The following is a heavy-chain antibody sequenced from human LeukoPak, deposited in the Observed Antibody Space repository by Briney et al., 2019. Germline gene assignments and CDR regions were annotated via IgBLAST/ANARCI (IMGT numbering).Heavy chain of an antibody. CDR2: ISSSSSYI. Sequence: PGGSLRLSCAASGFTFSSYSMNWVRQAPGKGLEWVSSISSSSSYIYYADSVKGRFTISRDNAKNSLYLQMNSLRAEDTAVYYCARAPRRDGYNYRSFDYWGQGTLVTVSS. V-gene: IGHV3-21*01. CDR3: ARAPRRDGYNYRSFDY. J-gene: IGHJ4*02. D-gene: IGHD5-24*01. CDR1: GFTFSSYS.